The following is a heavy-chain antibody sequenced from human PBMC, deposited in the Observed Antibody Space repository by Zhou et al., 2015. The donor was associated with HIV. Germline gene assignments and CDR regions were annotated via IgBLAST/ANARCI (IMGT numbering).Heavy chain of an antibody. CDR1: GYSFTDYY. J-gene: IGHJ4*02. D-gene: IGHD2-2*01. Sequence: QVQLVQSGAEVKKPGASMKVSCKASGYSFTDYYIHWVRQAPGQGLEWMGIINPSGGSTSYAQKFQGRVTMTRDTSTSTVYMELSSLRSEDTAVYYCARALGYCSSTSCYLPGDYWGQGTLVTVSS. CDR3: ARALGYCSSTSCYLPGDY. CDR2: INPSGGST. V-gene: IGHV1-46*01.